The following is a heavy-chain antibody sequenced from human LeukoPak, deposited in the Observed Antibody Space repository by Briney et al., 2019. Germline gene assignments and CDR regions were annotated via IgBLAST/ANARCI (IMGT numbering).Heavy chain of an antibody. CDR1: GFTFDDYA. CDR3: AEDRDYYGSGSYDY. D-gene: IGHD3-10*01. Sequence: GGSLRLSCAASGFTFDDYAMHWVRQAPGKGLEWVSGISWNSGSIGYADSVKGRFTISRDNAKNSLYLQMNSLRAEDTALYYCAEDRDYYGSGSYDYWGQGTLVTVSS. V-gene: IGHV3-9*01. CDR2: ISWNSGSI. J-gene: IGHJ4*02.